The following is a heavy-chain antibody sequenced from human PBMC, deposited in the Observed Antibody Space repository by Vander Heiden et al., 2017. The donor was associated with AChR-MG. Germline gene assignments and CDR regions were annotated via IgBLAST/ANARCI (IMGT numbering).Heavy chain of an antibody. CDR3: ARSQLGHIPRGDYYYYYMEV. Sequence: QVQLVESGGGVVQPGRSLRLSCAASGFTFSSYAMHWVRQAPGKGLEWVTVIAYDGSNKYYADSVKGRFTIARDNSKNTLFLQMNSLRAEDTAVYYCARSQLGHIPRGDYYYYYMEVWGEGTTVTVSS. J-gene: IGHJ6*03. V-gene: IGHV3-30-3*01. CDR2: IAYDGSNK. CDR1: GFTFSSYA. D-gene: IGHD6-6*01.